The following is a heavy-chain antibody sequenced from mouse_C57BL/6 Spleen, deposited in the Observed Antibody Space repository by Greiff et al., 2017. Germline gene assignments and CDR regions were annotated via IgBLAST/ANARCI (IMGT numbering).Heavy chain of an antibody. J-gene: IGHJ1*03. CDR3: ARPYDYDGFGYFDV. V-gene: IGHV5-12*01. D-gene: IGHD2-4*01. CDR1: GFTFSDYY. CDR2: ISNGGGST. Sequence: EVKLVESGGGLVQPGGSLKLSCAASGFTFSDYYMYWVRQTPEKRLEWVAYISNGGGSTYYPDTVKGRFTISRDNAKNTLYLQMSRLKSEDIAMYYCARPYDYDGFGYFDVWGTGTTVTVSS.